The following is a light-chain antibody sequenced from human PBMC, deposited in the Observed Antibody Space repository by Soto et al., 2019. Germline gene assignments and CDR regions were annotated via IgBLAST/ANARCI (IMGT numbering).Light chain of an antibody. CDR2: LNSDGSH. V-gene: IGLV4-69*01. CDR1: SGHSDYA. J-gene: IGLJ3*02. Sequence: QSVLTQSPSASASLGASVKLTCTLTSGHSDYAIACHQQQPQKGPRYLMKLNSDGSHNKGDGIPDRFSGSSSGAERYLTISSLQYEDEADYYCQTWGTGIKVFGGGTKLTVL. CDR3: QTWGTGIKV.